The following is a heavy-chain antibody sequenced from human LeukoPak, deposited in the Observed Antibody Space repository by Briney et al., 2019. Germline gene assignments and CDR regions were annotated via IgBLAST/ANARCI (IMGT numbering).Heavy chain of an antibody. V-gene: IGHV4-59*08. D-gene: IGHD3-10*01. J-gene: IGHJ3*02. Sequence: SETLSLNCTVSGGSISSYYWSWIRQPPGKGLEWIGYIYYSGSTNYNPSLKSRVTISVDTSKNQFSLKLSSVTAADTAVYYCARRYYYGSGSPHAFDIWGQGTMVTVSS. CDR2: IYYSGST. CDR1: GGSISSYY. CDR3: ARRYYYGSGSPHAFDI.